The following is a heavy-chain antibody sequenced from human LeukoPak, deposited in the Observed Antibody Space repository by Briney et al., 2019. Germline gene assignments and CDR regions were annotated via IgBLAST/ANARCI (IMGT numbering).Heavy chain of an antibody. CDR1: GFRFSTYD. CDR3: ARDPSGYGMDV. V-gene: IGHV3-13*01. CDR2: IGIAGDT. J-gene: IGHJ6*02. Sequence: GGSLRLSCAAPGFRFSTYDVQWVRQVAGKGLEWVSAIGIAGDTHYQGSVKGRFTISRENAKNCVYLEMNNLSAGDTAVYYCARDPSGYGMDVWGQGTTVIVSS.